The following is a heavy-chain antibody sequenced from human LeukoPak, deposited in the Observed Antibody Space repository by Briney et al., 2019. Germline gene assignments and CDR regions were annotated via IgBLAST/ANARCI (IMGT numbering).Heavy chain of an antibody. J-gene: IGHJ5*02. V-gene: IGHV4-4*07. CDR3: AKQQLVLGWFDP. Sequence: SETLSLTCTVSGGSISSYYWSWIRQPAGKGLEWIGRIYTSGSTSYNPSLKSRVTMSVDTSKNQFSLKLSSVTAADTAVYYCAKQQLVLGWFDPWGQGTLVTVSS. CDR2: IYTSGST. CDR1: GGSISSYY. D-gene: IGHD6-13*01.